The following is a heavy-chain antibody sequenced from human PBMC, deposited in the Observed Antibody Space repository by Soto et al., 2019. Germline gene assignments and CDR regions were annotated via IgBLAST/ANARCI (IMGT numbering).Heavy chain of an antibody. V-gene: IGHV3-30-3*01. CDR1: GFTFNSYA. CDR2: ISYDGSNK. D-gene: IGHD1-26*01. J-gene: IGHJ4*02. CDR3: AGGTYYLLAS. Sequence: QVQLVESGGGVVQPGRSLRLSCAASGFTFNSYAMHWVRQAPGEGLEWVAVISYDGSNKYYADSVKGRFTISRDNSKNTLYLQMDGLPAEAPAMYYCAGGTYYLLASWGGGPLFTVSS.